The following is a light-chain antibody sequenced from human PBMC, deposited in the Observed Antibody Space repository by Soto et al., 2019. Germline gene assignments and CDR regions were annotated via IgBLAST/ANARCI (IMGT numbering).Light chain of an antibody. J-gene: IGKJ3*01. CDR2: EAS. Sequence: DIQMTQSPSPLSASVGDRVYITCRTSQSISSYLNWYQAKPGKAPKLLIYEASSLESGVPSRFSGSGSGTDFTLTISSLQPEDSATYYCQHSYSTPPCNFGPGTKVDIK. V-gene: IGKV1-39*01. CDR1: QSISSY. CDR3: QHSYSTPPCN.